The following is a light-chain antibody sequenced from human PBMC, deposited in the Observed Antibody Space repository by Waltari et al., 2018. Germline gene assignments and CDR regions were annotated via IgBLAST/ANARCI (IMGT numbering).Light chain of an antibody. CDR3: QSYDSSLSGVV. V-gene: IGLV1-40*01. J-gene: IGLJ2*01. CDR1: SSNTGTGYD. CDR2: GNT. Sequence: QSVLTQPPSVSGAPGQRVTVSCTGSSSNTGTGYDVHRYQQLPGTAPKLLIYGNTNRPSGVPDRFSGSKSGTSASLAITGLQAEDEADYYCQSYDSSLSGVVFGGGTKVTVL.